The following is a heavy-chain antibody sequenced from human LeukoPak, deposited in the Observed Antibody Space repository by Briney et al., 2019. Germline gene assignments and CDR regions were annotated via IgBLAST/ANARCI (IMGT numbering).Heavy chain of an antibody. D-gene: IGHD1-26*01. J-gene: IGHJ4*02. Sequence: PGRSLRLSGAASGFTFSSHGIHWVRQAPGKGLEWVAVIWYDGTNKFYADSVKGRFTISRDNSKNTLFLQMNSLRADDTAVYYCAREKAGGFDFWGQGTLVTVSS. CDR3: AREKAGGFDF. V-gene: IGHV3-33*01. CDR2: IWYDGTNK. CDR1: GFTFSSHG.